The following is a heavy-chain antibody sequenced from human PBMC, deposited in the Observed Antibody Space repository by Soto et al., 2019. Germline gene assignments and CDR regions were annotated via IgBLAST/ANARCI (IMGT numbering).Heavy chain of an antibody. CDR2: MNPKSGNT. V-gene: IGHV1-8*01. CDR3: ARVHHYDFWSGYYDMPYYYYGMDV. J-gene: IGHJ6*02. Sequence: ASVKVSCKASGYTFTSYDINWVRQATGQGLEWMGWMNPKSGNTGYAQKFQGRVTMTGNTSISTAYMELSSLRSEDAAVYYCARVHHYDFWSGYYDMPYYYYGMDVWGQGTTVTVSS. D-gene: IGHD3-3*01. CDR1: GYTFTSYD.